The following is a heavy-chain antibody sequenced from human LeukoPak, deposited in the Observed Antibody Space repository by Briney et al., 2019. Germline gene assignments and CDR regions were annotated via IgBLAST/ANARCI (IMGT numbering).Heavy chain of an antibody. CDR3: ARFSVGGTYYPNY. Sequence: GESLKISCQGSGYSFTSSWIGWVRQMPGKGLEWMGIIYPGDSDTRYSPSLQGQVTISADKSISTAYLQWSSLKASDTAMYYCARFSVGGTYYPNYWGQGTTVTVSS. CDR1: GYSFTSSW. J-gene: IGHJ6*02. V-gene: IGHV5-51*01. D-gene: IGHD1-26*01. CDR2: IYPGDSDT.